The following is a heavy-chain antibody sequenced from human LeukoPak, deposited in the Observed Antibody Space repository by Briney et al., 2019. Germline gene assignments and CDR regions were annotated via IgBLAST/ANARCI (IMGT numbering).Heavy chain of an antibody. Sequence: SETLSLTCTVSGDSISGYYWSWIRQPPGKGLDWIGYIYYSGSTNYNPSLKSRVTISIDRSKSQFSLELSSVTAADAAVYYCARHSSRTYGYGYDFDYWGQGTLVTVSS. CDR3: ARHSSRTYGYGYDFDY. J-gene: IGHJ4*02. V-gene: IGHV4-59*08. CDR2: IYYSGST. D-gene: IGHD5-18*01. CDR1: GDSISGYY.